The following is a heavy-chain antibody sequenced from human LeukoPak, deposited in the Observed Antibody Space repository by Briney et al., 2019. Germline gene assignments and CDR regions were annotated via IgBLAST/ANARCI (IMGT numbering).Heavy chain of an antibody. CDR1: GFTFSTYE. Sequence: PGGSLRLSCAASGFTFSTYEMNWVRQAPGKGLEWVSYISSSGDTIYYADSVKGRLTISRDNAKNSLYLQMNSLRAEDTAMYYCARDVGLSGYDLNDYWGQGTLVTVSS. CDR2: ISSSGDTI. V-gene: IGHV3-48*03. CDR3: ARDVGLSGYDLNDY. J-gene: IGHJ4*02. D-gene: IGHD5-12*01.